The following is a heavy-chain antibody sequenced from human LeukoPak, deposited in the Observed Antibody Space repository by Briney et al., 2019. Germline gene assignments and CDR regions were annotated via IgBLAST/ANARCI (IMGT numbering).Heavy chain of an antibody. J-gene: IGHJ4*02. Sequence: SETLSLTCTVSGGSISSYYWSWIRQPPGKGLEWIGYIYYSGSTNYNPSLKSRVTISVDTSKNQFSLKLSSVTAADTAVYYCARIMVRGVIATPYFDYWGQGTPVTVSS. CDR2: IYYSGST. CDR3: ARIMVRGVIATPYFDY. CDR1: GGSISSYY. D-gene: IGHD3-10*01. V-gene: IGHV4-59*08.